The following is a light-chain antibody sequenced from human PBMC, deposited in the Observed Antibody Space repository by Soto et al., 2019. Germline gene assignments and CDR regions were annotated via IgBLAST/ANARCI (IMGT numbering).Light chain of an antibody. CDR2: GAS. J-gene: IGKJ4*01. CDR1: QSANSN. CDR3: QQSNDWPLS. Sequence: EIVMTQSPATLSVSPGERVTLSCRASQSANSNLAWYQQNPGKAPRLLIYGASSRATGIPARFSGSGSGTEFTLTISSLQSDDFGVYYCQQSNDWPLSFGGGTKVEIK. V-gene: IGKV3-15*01.